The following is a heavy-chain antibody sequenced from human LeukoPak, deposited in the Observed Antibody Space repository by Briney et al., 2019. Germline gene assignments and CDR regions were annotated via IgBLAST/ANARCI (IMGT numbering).Heavy chain of an antibody. V-gene: IGHV1-46*01. Sequence: ASVKVSCKASGYTFTSYYMHWVRQAPGQGLEWMGIINPSGGSTSYAQKFQGRVTMTRDTSTSTVYMELSSLRSEDTAVYYCATSIPYDSITMVRGYDAFDIWGQGTMVTVSS. CDR2: INPSGGST. J-gene: IGHJ3*02. CDR1: GYTFTSYY. CDR3: ATSIPYDSITMVRGYDAFDI. D-gene: IGHD3-10*01.